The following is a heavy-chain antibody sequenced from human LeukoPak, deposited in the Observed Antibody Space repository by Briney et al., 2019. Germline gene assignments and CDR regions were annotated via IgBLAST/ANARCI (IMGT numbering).Heavy chain of an antibody. J-gene: IGHJ3*02. CDR1: GYTFTSYA. V-gene: IGHV1-3*01. D-gene: IGHD6-19*01. CDR3: AGVGYSSGWYGWNAFDI. CDR2: INAGNGNT. Sequence: ASVKVSCKASGYTFTSYAMHWVRQAPGQRLEWMGWINAGNGNTKYSQKFQGRVTITRDTSASTAYMELSSLRSEDTAVYYCAGVGYSSGWYGWNAFDIWGQGTMVTVSS.